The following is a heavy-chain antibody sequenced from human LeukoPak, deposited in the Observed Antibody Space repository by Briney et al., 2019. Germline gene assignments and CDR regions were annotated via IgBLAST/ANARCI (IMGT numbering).Heavy chain of an antibody. CDR1: GFTLVDYG. CDR3: ARDRLGPSFSVSHFDL. V-gene: IGHV3-20*04. CDR2: INYNGAIT. Sequence: GGSLRLSCATSGFTLVDYGLSWVRRAPGKGLEWLCAINYNGAITDYADSVKGRFTISRDNAKNSLYLRMDSLRAEDTALYYCARDRLGPSFSVSHFDLWGQGTLVTVSS. J-gene: IGHJ4*02. D-gene: IGHD3-3*02.